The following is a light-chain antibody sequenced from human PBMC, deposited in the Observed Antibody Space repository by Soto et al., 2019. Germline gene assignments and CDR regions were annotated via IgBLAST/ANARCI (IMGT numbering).Light chain of an antibody. Sequence: DIVMTQSPDSLAVSLGERATINCKSSQSVLYSLNNKNYLSSYQQKPGQPPKLLIFWASTRESGVPDRFSGSGSGTDFTLTINNLQAEDVAVYYCQQYYSSPLTFGGGTKVEVK. CDR3: QQYYSSPLT. CDR2: WAS. J-gene: IGKJ4*01. V-gene: IGKV4-1*01. CDR1: QSVLYSLNNKNY.